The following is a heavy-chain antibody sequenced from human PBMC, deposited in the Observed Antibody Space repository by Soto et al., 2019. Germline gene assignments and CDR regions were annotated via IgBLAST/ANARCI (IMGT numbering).Heavy chain of an antibody. CDR2: INAGNGNT. D-gene: IGHD1-1*01. V-gene: IGHV1-3*01. Sequence: SVKVSCKASGYTFTSYAMHWVRQAPGQRLEWMGWINAGNGNTKYSQKFQGRVTITRDTSASTAYMELSSLRSEDTAVYYCARTTPYYYYYYGMDVWGQGTTVTVSS. CDR1: GYTFTSYA. CDR3: ARTTPYYYYYYGMDV. J-gene: IGHJ6*02.